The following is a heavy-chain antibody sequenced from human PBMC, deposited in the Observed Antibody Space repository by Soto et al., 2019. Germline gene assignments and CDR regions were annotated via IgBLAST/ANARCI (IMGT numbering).Heavy chain of an antibody. CDR1: GYTLTELS. V-gene: IGHV1-24*01. CDR3: ATAQFGYGDYCYFDY. D-gene: IGHD4-17*01. CDR2: FDPEDGET. J-gene: IGHJ4*02. Sequence: GASVNVSCKVSGYTLTELSMHWVRQAPGKGLEWMGGFDPEDGETIYAQKFQGRVTMTEDTSTDTAYMELSSLRSEDTAVYYCATAQFGYGDYCYFDYWGQGTLVTVSS.